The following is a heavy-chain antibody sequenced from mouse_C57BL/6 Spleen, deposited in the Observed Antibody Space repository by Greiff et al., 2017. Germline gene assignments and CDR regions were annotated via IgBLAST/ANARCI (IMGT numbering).Heavy chain of an antibody. J-gene: IGHJ2*01. CDR1: GFTFSSYG. CDR3: ASVRGNWYEGPYYFAY. Sequence: EVKLMESGGDLVKPGGSLKLSCAASGFTFSSYGMSWVRQTPDKRLEWVATISSGGSYTYYPDSVKGRFTISRDNAKNTLYLQMSRLNSEDTAMYYCASVRGNWYEGPYYFAYWGQGTTLTVSS. V-gene: IGHV5-6*01. CDR2: ISSGGSYT. D-gene: IGHD2-1*01.